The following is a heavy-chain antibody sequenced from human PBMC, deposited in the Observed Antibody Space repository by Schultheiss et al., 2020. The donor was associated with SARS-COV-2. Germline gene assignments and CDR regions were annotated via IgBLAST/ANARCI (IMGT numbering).Heavy chain of an antibody. CDR1: GGSFGGYF. Sequence: SETLSLTCAVYGGSFGGYFWTWIRQPPGKGLEWIGYIYYSGSTYYNPSLKSRVTISVDTSKNQFSLKLSSVTAADTAVYYCARGGGTMVRGVIFYWGQGTLVTVSS. V-gene: IGHV4-34*09. D-gene: IGHD3-10*01. CDR3: ARGGGTMVRGVIFY. CDR2: IYYSGST. J-gene: IGHJ4*02.